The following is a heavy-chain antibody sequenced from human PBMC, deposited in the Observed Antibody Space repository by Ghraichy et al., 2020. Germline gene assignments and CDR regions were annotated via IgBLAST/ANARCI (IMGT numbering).Heavy chain of an antibody. CDR3: VKWQRSSWYGDS. Sequence: GGSLRLSCVGSGFTFSDCAMSWVRQAPGKRLEWVSAIGGSSQSTYYAESVKGRFTISRDNSRSIVYLQMDTLRDDDTAVYYCVKWQRSSWYGDSWGQGILVSVSS. J-gene: IGHJ4*02. V-gene: IGHV3-23*01. CDR1: GFTFSDCA. D-gene: IGHD6-13*01. CDR2: IGGSSQST.